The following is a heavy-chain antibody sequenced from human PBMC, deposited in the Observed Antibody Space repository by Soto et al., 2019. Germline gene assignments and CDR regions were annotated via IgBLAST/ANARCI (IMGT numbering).Heavy chain of an antibody. Sequence: PSETLSLTCTVSGGSISSSSYYWGWIRQPPGKGLEWIGRIYATGTTDYNPSLKSRVMMSVDTSKKQFSLKLRSVTAADTAVYYCVRDGTKTLRDWFDPWGQGMSVTVSS. CDR3: VRDGTKTLRDWFDP. J-gene: IGHJ5*02. CDR1: GGSISSSSYY. CDR2: IYATGTT. D-gene: IGHD1-1*01. V-gene: IGHV4-39*07.